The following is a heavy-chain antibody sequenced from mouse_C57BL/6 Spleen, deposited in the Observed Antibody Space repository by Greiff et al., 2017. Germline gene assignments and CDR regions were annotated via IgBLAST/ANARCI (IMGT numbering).Heavy chain of an antibody. V-gene: IGHV5-17*01. CDR1: GFTFSDYG. J-gene: IGHJ4*01. CDR2: ISSGSSTI. CDR3: ARNCYDAMDY. Sequence: EVKVEESGGGLVKPGGSLKLSCAASGFTFSDYGMHWVRQAPEKGLEWVAYISSGSSTIYYADTVKGRFTISRDNAKNTLFLQMTSLRSEDTAMYYCARNCYDAMDYWGQGTSVTVSS.